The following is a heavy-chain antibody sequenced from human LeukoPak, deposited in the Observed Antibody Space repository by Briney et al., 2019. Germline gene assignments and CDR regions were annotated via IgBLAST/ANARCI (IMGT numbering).Heavy chain of an antibody. CDR1: GFSLNTRGVG. CDR2: IYWNDDM. D-gene: IGHD5-24*01. CDR3: AQAGEGYNSDAFDI. Sequence: SGPTLVNPTQTLTLTCTFSGFSLNTRGVGVGWIRQPPGKALEWLVPIYWNDDMRYSPSLKSRLTLTKDTSKSQVVLTLTNMDPVDKATYYCAQAGEGYNSDAFDIWGQGTMVTVSS. J-gene: IGHJ3*02. V-gene: IGHV2-5*01.